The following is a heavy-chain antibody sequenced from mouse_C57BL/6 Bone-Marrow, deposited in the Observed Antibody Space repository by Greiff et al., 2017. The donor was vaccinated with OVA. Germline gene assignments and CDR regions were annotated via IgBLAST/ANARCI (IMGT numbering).Heavy chain of an antibody. CDR2: INSDGGST. V-gene: IGHV5-2*01. CDR1: EYEFPSHD. J-gene: IGHJ4*01. CDR3: ARHGTGTGAMDY. D-gene: IGHD4-1*01. Sequence: EVKLMESGGGLVQPGESLKLSCESNEYEFPSHDMSWVRKTPEKRLELVAAINSDGGSTYYPDTMKGRFIISRDNTKKTLYLQMSILRSEDTALYYCARHGTGTGAMDYWGQGTSVTVSS.